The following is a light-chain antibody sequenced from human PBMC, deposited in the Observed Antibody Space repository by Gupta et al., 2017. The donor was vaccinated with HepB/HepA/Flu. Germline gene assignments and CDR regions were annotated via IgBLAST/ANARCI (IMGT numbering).Light chain of an antibody. CDR1: SSNIGSNN. CDR3: PAWDTGLNVGGV. J-gene: IGLJ3*02. V-gene: IGLV1-44*01. Sequence: QPPSASGTPGQRVLISCSGSSSNIGSNNVNWYQQLPGTAPKLIIYGNDQRPSGVPDRFSGSKSCTSASLADRGIQYEDEADYHGPAWDTGLNVGGVFGGGTRVTVL. CDR2: GND.